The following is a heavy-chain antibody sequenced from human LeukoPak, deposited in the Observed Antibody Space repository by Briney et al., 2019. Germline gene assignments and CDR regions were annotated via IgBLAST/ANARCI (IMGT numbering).Heavy chain of an antibody. CDR1: GGSLSSGSYY. CDR2: IYTSGST. J-gene: IGHJ4*02. D-gene: IGHD3-3*01. CDR3: ARAGDFWSGYYVDY. V-gene: IGHV4-61*02. Sequence: SQTLSLTCTVSGGSLSSGSYYWSWIRQPAGKGLEWIGRIYTSGSTNYNPSLKSRVTISVDTSKNQFSLKLSSVTAADTAVYYCARAGDFWSGYYVDYWGQGTLVTVSS.